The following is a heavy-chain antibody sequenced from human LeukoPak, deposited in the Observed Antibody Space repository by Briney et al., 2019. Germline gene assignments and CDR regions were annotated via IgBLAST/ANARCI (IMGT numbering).Heavy chain of an antibody. CDR3: VRRETTGFDI. Sequence: PGGSLRLSCAASGFTFSSYTMSWVRQSPGKGLEWVSSMSGSGGSTYYADSVKGRFTTSRDNAKNSLYLQMNSLRAEDTAVYYCVRRETTGFDIWGQGTMVTVSS. J-gene: IGHJ3*02. CDR1: GFTFSSYT. CDR2: MSGSGGST. V-gene: IGHV3-23*01. D-gene: IGHD2-8*02.